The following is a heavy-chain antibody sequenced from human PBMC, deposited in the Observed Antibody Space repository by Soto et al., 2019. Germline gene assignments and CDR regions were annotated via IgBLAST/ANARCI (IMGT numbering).Heavy chain of an antibody. Sequence: GSLRLSCAVSGFTFNDYYMSWIRQAPGKGLEWISYISGGGSTTYHADSVRGRFTISRDNAKNSLFLQMNSLRAEDTAVYYCAREVRTSGWFRRLDSWGQGILVTVSS. D-gene: IGHD6-19*01. J-gene: IGHJ4*02. CDR3: AREVRTSGWFRRLDS. CDR1: GFTFNDYY. CDR2: ISGGGSTT. V-gene: IGHV3-11*01.